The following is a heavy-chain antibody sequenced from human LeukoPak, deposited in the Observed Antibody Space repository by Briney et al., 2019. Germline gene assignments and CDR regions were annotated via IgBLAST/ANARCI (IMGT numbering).Heavy chain of an antibody. CDR1: XYTFXXXX. D-gene: IGHD2-15*01. J-gene: IGHJ3*02. CDR2: XXPSGGST. V-gene: IGHV1-46*01. Sequence: KAXXYTFXXXXMHWVRXAPGXXLXXXXXXXPSGGSTSYAQKFQGRVTMTRDTSTSTVYMELSSLRSEDTAVYYCARDSMQLVAASPDAFDIWGQGTMVTVSS. CDR3: ARDSMQLVAASPDAFDI.